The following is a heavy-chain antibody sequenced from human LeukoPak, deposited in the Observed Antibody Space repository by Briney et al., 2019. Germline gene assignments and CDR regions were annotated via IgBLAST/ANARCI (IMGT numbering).Heavy chain of an antibody. J-gene: IGHJ4*02. CDR1: GFTFSSYA. V-gene: IGHV3-23*01. D-gene: IGHD3-22*01. Sequence: HTGGSLGLSCAASGFTFSSYAMSWVRQAPGKGLEWVSAISGSGGSTYYADSVKGRFTISRDNSKNTLYLQMNSLRAEDTAVYYCAKDYYDSSGYFQCCYWGQGTLVTVSS. CDR2: ISGSGGST. CDR3: AKDYYDSSGYFQCCY.